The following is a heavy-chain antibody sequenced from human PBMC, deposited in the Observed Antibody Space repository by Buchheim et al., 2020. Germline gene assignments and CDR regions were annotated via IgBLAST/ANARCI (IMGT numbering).Heavy chain of an antibody. CDR3: AKVPFRAYYFDY. CDR2: ISYDGSNK. CDR1: GFTFSSYG. D-gene: IGHD3-3*02. J-gene: IGHJ4*02. V-gene: IGHV3-30*18. Sequence: QVQLVESGGGVVQPGRSLRLSCAASGFTFSSYGMHWVRQAPGKGLEWVAVISYDGSNKYYADSVKGRFTISRDNSKNTLYLQMNRLRAEDTAVYYCAKVPFRAYYFDYWGQGTL.